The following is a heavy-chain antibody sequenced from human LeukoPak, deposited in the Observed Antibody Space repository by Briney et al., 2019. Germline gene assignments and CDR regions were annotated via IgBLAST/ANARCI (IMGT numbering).Heavy chain of an antibody. CDR1: GFTFSSYD. Sequence: GGSLRLSCAASGFTFSSYDMHWVRQATGKGLEWVSAIGSAGDTYYSGSVKGRFTISRESAKNSLYLQMNSLRAGDTAVYYCARSWSSVYYMDVWGKGTTVTVSS. J-gene: IGHJ6*03. V-gene: IGHV3-13*01. D-gene: IGHD6-6*01. CDR3: ARSWSSVYYMDV. CDR2: IGSAGDT.